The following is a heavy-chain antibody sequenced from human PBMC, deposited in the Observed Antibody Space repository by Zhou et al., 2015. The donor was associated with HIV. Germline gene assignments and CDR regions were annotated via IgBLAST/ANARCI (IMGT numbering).Heavy chain of an antibody. CDR3: ARDYLSYYYDSSGYDAFDI. J-gene: IGHJ3*02. CDR1: GFTFSDYG. D-gene: IGHD3-22*01. Sequence: QVQLVESGGGVVPPGGSLRLSCAASGFTFSDYGMHWVRQVPGKGLEWISFIRYDGSNKYYADSVKGRITISRDNSKNTLYLQMNSLRAEDTAVYYCARDYLSYYYDSSGYDAFDIWAKGQWSPSLQ. V-gene: IGHV3-30*02. CDR2: IRYDGSNK.